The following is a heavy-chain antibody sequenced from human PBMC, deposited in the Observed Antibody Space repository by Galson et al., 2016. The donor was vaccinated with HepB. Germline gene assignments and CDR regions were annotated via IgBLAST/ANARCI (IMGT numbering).Heavy chain of an antibody. D-gene: IGHD2-21*01. V-gene: IGHV3-23*01. J-gene: IGHJ4*02. CDR1: GFGFSNYA. CDR3: AKDLRGGVVVRFFAY. Sequence: SLRLSCAASGFGFSNYAMNWVRQAPGKGLQWVSSVGVGGDVTYYADSVKGRFTVSRDNSKNMVYLEMNSLRADDTAVYYCAKDLRGGVVVRFFAYWGPGTLVTVSS. CDR2: VGVGGDVT.